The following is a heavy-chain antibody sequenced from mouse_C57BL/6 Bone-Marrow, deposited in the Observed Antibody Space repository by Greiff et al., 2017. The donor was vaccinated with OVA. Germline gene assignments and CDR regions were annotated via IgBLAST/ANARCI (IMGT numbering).Heavy chain of an antibody. CDR1: GFNIKDDY. CDR2: IDPENGDT. Sequence: EVKLVESGAELVRPGASVKLSCTASGFNIKDDYMHWVKQRPEQGLEWIGWIDPENGDTEYASKFQGKATITADTSSNTAYLQLSSLTSEDTAVYYCTTHYYGSSPPFAYWGQGTLVTVSA. J-gene: IGHJ3*01. D-gene: IGHD1-1*01. CDR3: TTHYYGSSPPFAY. V-gene: IGHV14-4*01.